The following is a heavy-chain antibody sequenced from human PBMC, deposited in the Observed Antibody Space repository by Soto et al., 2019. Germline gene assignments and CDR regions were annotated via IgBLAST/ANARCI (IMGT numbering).Heavy chain of an antibody. J-gene: IGHJ1*01. Sequence: GGSMRLSCAASGFSVVSHYMSWVRQAPGKGLEWVSIIYSGGSTYYADSVKGRFSISRDSSKNTVSLQMNRLRDEDTAVYYCERDGVTGTYAEYFHHWGQGTLVTVSS. V-gene: IGHV3-66*01. D-gene: IGHD2-21*02. CDR2: IYSGGST. CDR3: ERDGVTGTYAEYFHH. CDR1: GFSVVSHY.